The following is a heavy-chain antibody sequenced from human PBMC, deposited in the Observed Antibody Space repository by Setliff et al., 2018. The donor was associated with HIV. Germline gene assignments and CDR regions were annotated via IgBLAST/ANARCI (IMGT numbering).Heavy chain of an antibody. D-gene: IGHD2-15*01. V-gene: IGHV4-4*09. CDR2: IYNSAST. CDR1: GGSFSGYY. Sequence: SETLSLTCAVYGGSFSGYYWSWIRQPPGKGLEWIGYIYNSASTSYNPSPKSRVTISVDTSKNQFSLKLSSVTAADTAVYFCARTVTWGYCSGGGCYGFDYWGQGTLVTVSS. CDR3: ARTVTWGYCSGGGCYGFDY. J-gene: IGHJ4*02.